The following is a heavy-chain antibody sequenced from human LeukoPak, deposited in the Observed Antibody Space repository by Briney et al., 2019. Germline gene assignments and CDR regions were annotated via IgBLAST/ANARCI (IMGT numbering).Heavy chain of an antibody. J-gene: IGHJ3*02. CDR1: RFTFSSYA. CDR2: ISGSGGST. D-gene: IGHD1-26*01. Sequence: GGSLRLACAASRFTFSSYAMNWVRQAPGKGLEWVSAISGSGGSTYYADSAKGRFTISRDNSKNTLSLQMDSLRAEDTAVYYCAKPLISGSYYGAFDIWGQGTMVTVSS. V-gene: IGHV3-23*01. CDR3: AKPLISGSYYGAFDI.